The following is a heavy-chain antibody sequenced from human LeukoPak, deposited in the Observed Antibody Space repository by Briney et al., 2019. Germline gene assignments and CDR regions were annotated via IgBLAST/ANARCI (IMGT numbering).Heavy chain of an antibody. Sequence: PSETLSLTCTVSGGSITSYYWGWVRQPPGKGLEWIGSIHHLGSTYYNPSLKSRVTISVDTSKNQFSLKLSSVTAADTAVYYCAAYFSGYARFGYWGQGILVTISS. CDR2: IHHLGST. CDR3: AAYFSGYARFGY. D-gene: IGHD5-12*01. J-gene: IGHJ4*02. V-gene: IGHV4-38-2*02. CDR1: GGSITSYY.